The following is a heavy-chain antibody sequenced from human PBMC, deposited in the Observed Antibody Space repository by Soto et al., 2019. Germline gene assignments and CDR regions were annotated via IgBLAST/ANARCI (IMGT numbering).Heavy chain of an antibody. D-gene: IGHD5-12*01. V-gene: IGHV3-23*01. CDR2: ISGSGGST. Sequence: EVQLLESGGGLVQPGGSLRLSCAASGFTFSSYAMSWVRQAPGKGLEWVSAISGSGGSTYYADSVKGRYTISRDNSKNTLYLQMNSLRAEDTAVYYCAKDRTSLSSGYDGWGQGTLVTVSS. CDR3: AKDRTSLSSGYDG. CDR1: GFTFSSYA. J-gene: IGHJ4*02.